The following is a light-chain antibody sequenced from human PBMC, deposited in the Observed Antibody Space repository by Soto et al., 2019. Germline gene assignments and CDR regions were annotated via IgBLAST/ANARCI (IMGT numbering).Light chain of an antibody. J-gene: IGKJ4*01. Sequence: EIVMTQSPATLSVSPGERATLSCRASQSVGGNLAWFQQKPGQPPRLLIYAASNRATGIPARFSGSGSGTEFTLTISSLQSEDFAVYYCQQYNNWPPVTFGGGTKVEIK. CDR2: AAS. CDR3: QQYNNWPPVT. V-gene: IGKV3D-15*01. CDR1: QSVGGN.